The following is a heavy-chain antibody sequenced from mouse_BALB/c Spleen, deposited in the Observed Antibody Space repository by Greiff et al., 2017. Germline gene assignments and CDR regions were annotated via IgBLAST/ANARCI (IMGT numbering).Heavy chain of an antibody. Sequence: EVNLVESGGGLVKPGGSLKLSCAASGFTFSSYAMSWVRQTPEKRLEWVASISSGGSTYYPDSVKGRFTISRDNARNILYLQMSSLRSEDMSMYYCARGYYDYDPAWFAYWGQGTLVTVSA. CDR2: ISSGGST. CDR1: GFTFSSYA. V-gene: IGHV5-6-5*01. CDR3: ARGYYDYDPAWFAY. J-gene: IGHJ3*01. D-gene: IGHD2-4*01.